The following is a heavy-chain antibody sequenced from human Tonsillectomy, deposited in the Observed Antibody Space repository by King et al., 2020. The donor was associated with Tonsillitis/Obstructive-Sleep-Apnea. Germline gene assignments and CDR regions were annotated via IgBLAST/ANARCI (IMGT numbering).Heavy chain of an antibody. CDR1: GYSFTSYW. V-gene: IGHV5-10-1*01. CDR2: IDPSDSYT. D-gene: IGHD1-26*01. J-gene: IGHJ4*02. CDR3: ARHWSFGPVGSSFDY. Sequence: VQLVESGAEVKKPGESLRISCKGSGYSFTSYWISWVRQMPGKGLEWMGRIDPSDSYTNYSPSFQVHVTISADKSISTAYLQWSSLKASDTAMYYCARHWSFGPVGSSFDYWGQGTLVTVSS.